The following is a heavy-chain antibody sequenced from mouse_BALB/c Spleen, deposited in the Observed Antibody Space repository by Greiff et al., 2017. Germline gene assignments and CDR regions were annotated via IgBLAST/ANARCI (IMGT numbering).Heavy chain of an antibody. V-gene: IGHV1-14*01. J-gene: IGHJ2*01. Sequence: VQLKQSGPELVKPGASVKMSCKASGYTFTSYVMHWVKQKPGQGLEWIGYINPYNDGTKYNEKFKGKATLTSDKSSSTAYMELSSLTSEDSAVYYCARSGTAPYFDYWGQGTTLTVSS. CDR3: ARSGTAPYFDY. CDR2: INPYNDGT. CDR1: GYTFTSYV. D-gene: IGHD1-2*01.